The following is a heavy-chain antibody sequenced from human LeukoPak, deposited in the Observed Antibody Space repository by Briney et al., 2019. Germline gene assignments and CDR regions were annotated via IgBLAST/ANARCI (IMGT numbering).Heavy chain of an antibody. D-gene: IGHD3-10*01. Sequence: TSETLSLTCTVSGGSISSGSYYWSWIRQPAGKGLEWIGRIYTSGSTNYNPSLKSRVTISVDTSKNQFSLKLSSVTAADTAVYYCARAGITMVRGPYRGAFDIWGQGTMVTVS. CDR1: GGSISSGSYY. J-gene: IGHJ3*02. V-gene: IGHV4-61*02. CDR3: ARAGITMVRGPYRGAFDI. CDR2: IYTSGST.